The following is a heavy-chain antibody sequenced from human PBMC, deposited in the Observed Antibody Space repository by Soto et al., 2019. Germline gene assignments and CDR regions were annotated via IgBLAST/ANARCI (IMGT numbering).Heavy chain of an antibody. J-gene: IGHJ4*02. CDR3: ARAAGGSYHFDY. V-gene: IGHV4-59*01. CDR1: GGSISSYY. Sequence: QVQLQESGPGLVKPSETLSLTCTVSGGSISSYYWSWIRQPPGQGLEWIGYIYYSGSTNYNPSLKRRVTISVDTSKNQFSLKLSSVTAADTAVYYCARAAGGSYHFDYWGQGTLVTVSS. D-gene: IGHD1-26*01. CDR2: IYYSGST.